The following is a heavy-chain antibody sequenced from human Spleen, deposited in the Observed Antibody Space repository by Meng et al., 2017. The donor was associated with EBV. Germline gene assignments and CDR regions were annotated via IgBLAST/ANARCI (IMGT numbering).Heavy chain of an antibody. CDR3: ARGNSNTWYGEAEYFHH. CDR2: IHAGIGNT. J-gene: IGHJ1*01. V-gene: IGHV1-3*01. Sequence: HVHLVQSGSELEKPGASVKVSCKASGYTFTGYVIHWVRQAPGQRLEWMGWIHAGIGNTKYSQKFQGRVTITRDTSASTAYMELSSLRSEDTAVYYCARGNSNTWYGEAEYFHHWGQGTLVTVAS. D-gene: IGHD6-13*01. CDR1: GYTFTGYV.